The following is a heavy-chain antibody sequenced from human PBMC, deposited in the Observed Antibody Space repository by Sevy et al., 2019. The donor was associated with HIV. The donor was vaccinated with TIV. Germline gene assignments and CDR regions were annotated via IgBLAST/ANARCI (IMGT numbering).Heavy chain of an antibody. J-gene: IGHJ4*02. CDR3: ASGDTTMITDLDY. CDR1: GFTFSNYA. D-gene: IGHD5-18*01. CDR2: INNGGST. Sequence: GGSLRLSCGASGFTFSNYAMSWVRQAPGKGPEWVSGINNGGSTYYADSVKGRFTISRDNSKKMVFLQMNGLRAEETAVYYCASGDTTMITDLDYWGQGALVTVSS. V-gene: IGHV3-23*01.